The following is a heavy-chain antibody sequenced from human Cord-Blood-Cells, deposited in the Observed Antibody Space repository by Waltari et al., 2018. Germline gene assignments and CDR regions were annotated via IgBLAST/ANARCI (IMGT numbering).Heavy chain of an antibody. D-gene: IGHD5-18*01. V-gene: IGHV3-9*01. Sequence: EVQLVESGGGLVQPGRSLRLSCAASGFTFDDYAMHWVGQAPGKGLEWVSGISWNSGSIGYAESVKGRFTISRDNAKNSLYLQMSSLRAEDTALYYCAKDIGYSYGYQFGVFDYWGQGTLVTVSS. CDR3: AKDIGYSYGYQFGVFDY. J-gene: IGHJ4*02. CDR1: GFTFDDYA. CDR2: ISWNSGSI.